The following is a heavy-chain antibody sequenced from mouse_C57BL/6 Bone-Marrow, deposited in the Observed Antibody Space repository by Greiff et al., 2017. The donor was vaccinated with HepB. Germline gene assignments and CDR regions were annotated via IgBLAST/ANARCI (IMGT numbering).Heavy chain of an antibody. J-gene: IGHJ2*01. CDR1: GYTFTSYG. V-gene: IGHV1-81*01. CDR2: IYPRSGNT. Sequence: QVHVKQSGAELARPGASVKLSCKASGYTFTSYGISWVKQRTGQGLEWIGEIYPRSGNTYYNEKFKGKATLTADKSSSTAYMELRSLTSEDSAVYFCARDRFHYYGSSYGFDYWGQGTTLTVSS. CDR3: ARDRFHYYGSSYGFDY. D-gene: IGHD1-1*01.